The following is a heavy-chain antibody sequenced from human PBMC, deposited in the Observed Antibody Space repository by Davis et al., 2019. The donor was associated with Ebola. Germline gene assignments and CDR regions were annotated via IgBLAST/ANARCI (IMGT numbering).Heavy chain of an antibody. J-gene: IGHJ6*04. Sequence: PSETLSLTCAVYGGSFSGYYWSWIRQPPGKGLEWVSGIYGGDTHYADSVKGRFTISRDNSKNTLHLQMNRLRVEDTAVYFCAREPTGNYYYFYGMDVWGKGTTVSVSS. CDR2: IYGGDT. CDR3: AREPTGNYYYFYGMDV. D-gene: IGHD4-11*01. CDR1: GGSFSGYY. V-gene: IGHV3-53*01.